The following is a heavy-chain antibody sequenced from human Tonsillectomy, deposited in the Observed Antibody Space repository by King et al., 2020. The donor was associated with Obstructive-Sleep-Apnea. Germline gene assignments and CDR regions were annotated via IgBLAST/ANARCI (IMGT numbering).Heavy chain of an antibody. CDR1: GYTFTSYE. J-gene: IGHJ6*02. Sequence: QLVQSGAEVKKPGASVTVSCKASGYTFTSYEINWVRQATGQGLEWMGWMNPNSGNTGYAQKFQGRVTMTRNTSISTAYMELSSLRSGDTAVYYCARGEGYGPPSDFHYYARDVWGQGTTVTVSS. CDR3: ARGEGYGPPSDFHYYARDV. V-gene: IGHV1-8*01. CDR2: MNPNSGNT. D-gene: IGHD5-18*01.